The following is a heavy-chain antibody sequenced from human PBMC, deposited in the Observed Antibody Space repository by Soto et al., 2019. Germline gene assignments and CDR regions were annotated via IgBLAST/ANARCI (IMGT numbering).Heavy chain of an antibody. D-gene: IGHD3-3*01. CDR1: GYTFTSYA. Sequence: GASVKVSCKASGYTFTSYAMHWVRQAPGQRLEWMGWINAGNGNTKYSQKFQGRVTITRDTSASTAYMELSSLRSEDTAVYYCARDLIRSPRITIFGVAYTLRDYYYGMDVWGQGTTVTVSS. CDR3: ARDLIRSPRITIFGVAYTLRDYYYGMDV. CDR2: INAGNGNT. V-gene: IGHV1-3*01. J-gene: IGHJ6*02.